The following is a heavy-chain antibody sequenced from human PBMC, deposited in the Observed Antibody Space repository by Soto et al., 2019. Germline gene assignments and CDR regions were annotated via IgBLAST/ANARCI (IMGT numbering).Heavy chain of an antibody. D-gene: IGHD4-4*01. V-gene: IGHV4-31*03. J-gene: IGHJ4*02. Sequence: TLSLTCTVSGGSISSGGYYWSWIRQHPGKGLEWIGYIYYSGSTYYNPSLKSRVTISVDTSKNQFSLKLSSVTAADTAVYYCARGPGATVSPRSSFDYWGRGTLVTVSS. CDR3: ARGPGATVSPRSSFDY. CDR2: IYYSGST. CDR1: GGSISSGGYY.